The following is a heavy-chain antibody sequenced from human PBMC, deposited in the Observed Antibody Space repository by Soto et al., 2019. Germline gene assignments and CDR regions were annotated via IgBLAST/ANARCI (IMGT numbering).Heavy chain of an antibody. D-gene: IGHD3-3*02. Sequence: QVQLVQSGAEVKKPGSSVKVSCKTSGGTFRTSAISWVRQAPGQGLEWMGGIMPVFSTPDYAQKFQGRVTITADASTGTAYMELSSLRSEDTDVYYGARDKDRQQLGGNYYYIMDVWGQGTTVTVSS. J-gene: IGHJ6*01. CDR1: GGTFRTSA. V-gene: IGHV1-69*12. CDR3: ARDKDRQQLGGNYYYIMDV. CDR2: IMPVFSTP.